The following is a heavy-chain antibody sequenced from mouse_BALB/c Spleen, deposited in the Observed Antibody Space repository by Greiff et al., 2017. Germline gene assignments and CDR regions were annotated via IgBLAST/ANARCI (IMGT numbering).Heavy chain of an antibody. CDR1: GFTFSDYY. D-gene: IGHD5-1*01. V-gene: IGHV5-4*02. CDR2: ISDGGSYT. Sequence: EVKVVESGGGLVKPGGSLKLSCAASGFTFSDYYMYWVRQTPEKRLEWVATISDGGSYTYYPDSVKGRFTISRDNAKNNLYLQMSSLKSEDTAMYYCARGSTLDYWGQGTTLTVSS. J-gene: IGHJ2*01. CDR3: ARGSTLDY.